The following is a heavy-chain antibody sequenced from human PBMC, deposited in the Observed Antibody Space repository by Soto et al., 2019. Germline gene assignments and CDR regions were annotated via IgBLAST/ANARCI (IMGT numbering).Heavy chain of an antibody. D-gene: IGHD5-18*01. CDR2: IIPILGIA. V-gene: IGHV1-69*02. CDR3: ASLARGYSYGNDVGLTDY. J-gene: IGHJ4*02. CDR1: GGTFSSYT. Sequence: ASVKVSCKASGGTFSSYTISCVRQAPGQGLEWMGRIIPILGIANYAQKFQGRVTITADKSTSTAYMELSSLRSEDTAVYYCASLARGYSYGNDVGLTDYCGQRTLVTVSS.